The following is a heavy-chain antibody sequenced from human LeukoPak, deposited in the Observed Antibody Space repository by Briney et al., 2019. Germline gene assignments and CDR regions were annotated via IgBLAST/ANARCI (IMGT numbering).Heavy chain of an antibody. V-gene: IGHV3-33*01. D-gene: IGHD3-10*01. CDR2: IWNDASNK. Sequence: GRSLRLSCAASGFTFSTYGMHWVRQVPGKGLEWVAVIWNDASNKYYADSVKGRFTISRDNSKNTLHPQMNSLRDEDTAVYSCARASGPFDYWGQGTLVTVSS. J-gene: IGHJ4*02. CDR1: GFTFSTYG. CDR3: ARASGPFDY.